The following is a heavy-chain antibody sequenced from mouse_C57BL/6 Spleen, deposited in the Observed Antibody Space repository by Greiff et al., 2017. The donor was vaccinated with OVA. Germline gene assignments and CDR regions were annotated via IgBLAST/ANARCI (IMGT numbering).Heavy chain of an antibody. Sequence: QVQLKQSGAELVRPGASVTLSCKASGYTFTDYEMHWVKQTPVHGLEWIGAIDPETGGTAYNQKFKGKAILTADKSSSTAYMELRSLTSEDSAVYYCTRHRYGSSYEFAYWGQGTLVTVSA. J-gene: IGHJ3*01. CDR3: TRHRYGSSYEFAY. V-gene: IGHV1-15*01. D-gene: IGHD1-1*01. CDR2: IDPETGGT. CDR1: GYTFTDYE.